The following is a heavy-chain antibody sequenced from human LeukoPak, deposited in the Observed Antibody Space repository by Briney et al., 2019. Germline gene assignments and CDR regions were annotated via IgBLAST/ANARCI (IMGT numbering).Heavy chain of an antibody. D-gene: IGHD6-19*01. CDR3: AKERTSGWPSFDY. CDR2: ISHDGSNK. J-gene: IGHJ4*02. CDR1: GFTFSGYG. Sequence: PGGSLRLSCAAPGFTFSGYGIHWVRQAPGKGLEWVTVISHDGSNKYYADSVKGRFTISRDNSKNTLYPQMSSLRVEDTAVYYCAKERTSGWPSFDYWGQGTLVTVSS. V-gene: IGHV3-30*18.